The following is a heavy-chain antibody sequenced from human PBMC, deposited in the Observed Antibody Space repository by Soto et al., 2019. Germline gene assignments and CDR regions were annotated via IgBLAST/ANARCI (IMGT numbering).Heavy chain of an antibody. J-gene: IGHJ6*03. CDR2: INPNSGGT. CDR3: ARSSSSGGSYYYYYMDV. V-gene: IGHV1-2*04. D-gene: IGHD6-6*01. CDR1: GYTFTGYY. Sequence: GASVKVSCKASGYTFTGYYMHWVRQAPGQGLEWMGWINPNSGGTNYAQKFQGWVTMTRDTSISTAYMELSRPRSDDTAVYYCARSSSSGGSYYYYYMDVWGKGTRVTVSS.